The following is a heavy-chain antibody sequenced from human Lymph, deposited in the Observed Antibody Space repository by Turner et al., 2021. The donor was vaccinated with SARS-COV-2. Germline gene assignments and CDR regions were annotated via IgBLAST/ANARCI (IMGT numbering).Heavy chain of an antibody. J-gene: IGHJ4*02. CDR3: ARDIPTTADYFDY. V-gene: IGHV3-21*01. Sequence: VQLVESGGGLGKPGVAVSLSYAASGCTFSTYSMHWVRQAAGKGLEWISSISSSSSYIYYADSVKGRFTISRDDAKNSLYLQMNSLRAEDTAVYYCARDIPTTADYFDYWGQGTLVTVSS. D-gene: IGHD4-17*01. CDR1: GCTFSTYS. CDR2: ISSSSSYI.